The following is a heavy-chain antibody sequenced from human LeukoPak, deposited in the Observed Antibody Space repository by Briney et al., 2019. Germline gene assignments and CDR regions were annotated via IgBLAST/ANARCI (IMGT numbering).Heavy chain of an antibody. J-gene: IGHJ4*02. D-gene: IGHD3-10*01. V-gene: IGHV3-30-3*01. CDR1: GFTFSSYA. CDR3: ARDFMGRLDY. CDR2: ISYDGSNK. Sequence: GGSLRFSCAASGFTFSSYAMHWVRQAPGKGLEWVAVISYDGSNKYYADSVKGRFTISRDNSKNTLYLQMNSLRAEDTAVYYCARDFMGRLDYWGQGTLVTVSS.